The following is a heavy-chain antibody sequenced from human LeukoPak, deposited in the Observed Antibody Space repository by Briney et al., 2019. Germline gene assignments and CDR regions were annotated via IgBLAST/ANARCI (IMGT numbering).Heavy chain of an antibody. Sequence: SETLSLTCTVSGGSISSSSYYWGWIRQPPGKGLEWIGSIYYSGSTYYNPSLKSRVTISVDTSKNQFSLKLSSVTAADTAVYYCARFRYWNDTTERGDDAFDIWGQGTMVTVSS. J-gene: IGHJ3*02. CDR2: IYYSGST. D-gene: IGHD2/OR15-2a*01. CDR1: GGSISSSSYY. V-gene: IGHV4-39*07. CDR3: ARFRYWNDTTERGDDAFDI.